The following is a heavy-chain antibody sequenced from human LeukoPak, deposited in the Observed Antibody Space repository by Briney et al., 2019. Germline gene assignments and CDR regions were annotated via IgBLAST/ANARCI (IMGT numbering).Heavy chain of an antibody. CDR2: IYSGGST. V-gene: IGHV3-66*02. CDR3: ARAGSTWSGSIDAFDI. Sequence: PGGSLRLSCAASGFTVSSNYMSWVRQAPGKGLEWVSAIYSGGSTYYADSVKGRFTISRDNSKNTLYLQMNSLRAEDTAVYYCARAGSTWSGSIDAFDIWGQGTMVTVSS. CDR1: GFTVSSNY. J-gene: IGHJ3*02. D-gene: IGHD3-10*01.